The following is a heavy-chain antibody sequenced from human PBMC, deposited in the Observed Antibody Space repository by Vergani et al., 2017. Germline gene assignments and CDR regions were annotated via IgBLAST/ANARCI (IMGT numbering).Heavy chain of an antibody. CDR1: GFTFSNLY. D-gene: IGHD6-13*01. CDR2: IRTKRFTYTT. Sequence: EVQLVESGGGLVQPGGSLRLSCAASGFTFSNLYMDWVRQAPGKGLEWVGRIRTKRFTYTTEYAASVKGRFAISRDDSRNSLYLQMNSLKTEDTAVYYCARLDGASSWIDYWGQGTLVTVSS. J-gene: IGHJ4*02. CDR3: ARLDGASSWIDY. V-gene: IGHV3-72*01.